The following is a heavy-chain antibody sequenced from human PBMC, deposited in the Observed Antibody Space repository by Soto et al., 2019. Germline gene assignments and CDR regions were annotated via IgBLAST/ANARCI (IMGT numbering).Heavy chain of an antibody. J-gene: IGHJ6*02. CDR3: ARQIDYSNYPPLWYYYYGMDV. V-gene: IGHV4-39*01. Sequence: KTSETLSLTCTVSGGSISSSSYYWGWIRQPPGKGLEWIGSIYYSGSTYYNPSLKSRVTISVDTSKNQFSLKLSSVTAADTAVYYCARQIDYSNYPPLWYYYYGMDVWGQGTTVTVSS. CDR1: GGSISSSSYY. D-gene: IGHD4-4*01. CDR2: IYYSGST.